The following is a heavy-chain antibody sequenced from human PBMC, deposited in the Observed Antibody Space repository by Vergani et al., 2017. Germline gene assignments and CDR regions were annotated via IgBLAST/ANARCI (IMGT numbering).Heavy chain of an antibody. J-gene: IGHJ3*02. CDR3: ARGCASNRCPTRGTFEI. CDR2: VHSSGST. D-gene: IGHD2/OR15-2a*01. V-gene: IGHV4-61*02. Sequence: QVQLQESGPGPVKPSQTLSLTCSVSGDSLTSDFFYWTWIRQPAGTRLEWIGRVHSSGSTHYNPSLGGRVSVSMDTAKNEFSLDLQSGTAADTAVYFCARGCASNRCPTRGTFEIWGRGTLVTVSS. CDR1: GDSLTSDFFY.